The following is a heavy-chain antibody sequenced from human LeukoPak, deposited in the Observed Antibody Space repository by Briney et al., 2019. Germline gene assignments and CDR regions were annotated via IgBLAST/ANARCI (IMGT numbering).Heavy chain of an antibody. V-gene: IGHV3-21*01. D-gene: IGHD1-26*01. CDR3: ATLMVGPTDPHDY. J-gene: IGHJ4*02. Sequence: GGSLRLSCAASGFTFSSYTMNWVRQAPGKGLEWLASISRSSSHRYYADSVKGRFTISRDNARNSVDLHLKSLRAEDTAVYYCATLMVGPTDPHDYWGQGTQVSVSS. CDR2: ISRSSSHR. CDR1: GFTFSSYT.